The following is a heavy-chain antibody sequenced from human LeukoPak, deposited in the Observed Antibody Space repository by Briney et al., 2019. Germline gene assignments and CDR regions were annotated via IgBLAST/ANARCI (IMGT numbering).Heavy chain of an antibody. CDR2: ISVYNVNT. D-gene: IGHD5-12*01. Sequence: GASVKVSCKASGYTFSSYGISWVRQAPGQGLEWMGWISVYNVNTNYAQKFQGRVTMTRDTSISTAYMELSRLRSDDTAVYYCARAPWLRRDNYYYYYYMDVWGKGATVTVSS. CDR1: GYTFSSYG. J-gene: IGHJ6*03. CDR3: ARAPWLRRDNYYYYYYMDV. V-gene: IGHV1-18*01.